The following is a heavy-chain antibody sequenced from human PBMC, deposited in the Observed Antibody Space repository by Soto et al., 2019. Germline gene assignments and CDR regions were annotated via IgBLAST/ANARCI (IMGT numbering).Heavy chain of an antibody. CDR3: AMEYSSSSPYGMDV. CDR2: IIPIFGTA. D-gene: IGHD6-6*01. Sequence: EASVKVSCKASGGTFSSYAISWVRQAPGQGLEWMGGIIPIFGTANYAQKFQGRVTITADESTSTAYMELSSLRSEDTAVYYCAMEYSSSSPYGMDVWGQGTTVTVSS. V-gene: IGHV1-69*13. J-gene: IGHJ6*02. CDR1: GGTFSSYA.